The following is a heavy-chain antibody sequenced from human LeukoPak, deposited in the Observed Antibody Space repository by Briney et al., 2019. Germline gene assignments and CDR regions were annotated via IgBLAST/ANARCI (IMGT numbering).Heavy chain of an antibody. V-gene: IGHV4-34*01. CDR1: GFIFSNYA. J-gene: IGHJ4*02. Sequence: PGGSLRLSCAASGFIFSNYAMNWVRQPPGKGLEWIGEINHSGSTNYNPSLKSRVTISVDTSKNQFSLKLSSVTAADTAVYYCARGLNSSGYYFDYWGQGTLVTVSS. CDR3: ARGLNSSGYYFDY. D-gene: IGHD6-25*01. CDR2: INHSGST.